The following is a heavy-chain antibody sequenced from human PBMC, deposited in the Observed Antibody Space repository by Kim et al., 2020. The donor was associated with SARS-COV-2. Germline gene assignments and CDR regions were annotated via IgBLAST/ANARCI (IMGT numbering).Heavy chain of an antibody. Sequence: ASVKVSCKASGYTFTSYYMHWVRQAPGQGLEWMGIINPSGGSTSYAQKFQGRVTMTRDTSTSTVYMELSSLRSEDTAVYYCARDRSITMVQGVISWYFDLWDRGTLVTVSS. CDR1: GYTFTSYY. CDR2: INPSGGST. V-gene: IGHV1-46*01. CDR3: ARDRSITMVQGVISWYFDL. D-gene: IGHD3-10*01. J-gene: IGHJ2*01.